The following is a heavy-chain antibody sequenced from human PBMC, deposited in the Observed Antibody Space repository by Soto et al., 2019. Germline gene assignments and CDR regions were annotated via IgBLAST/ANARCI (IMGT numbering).Heavy chain of an antibody. CDR1: GLTFNTSG. Sequence: PGGSLRLSCEVSGLTFNTSGMHWVRQAPGKGLEWLAVISYDGATQYYGDSVKGRFTISRDNAKNSLYLQMNSLRAEDTAVYYCARDSWTSRPGQIYYYYGMDVWGQGTTVTVSS. V-gene: IGHV3-30*03. CDR2: ISYDGATQ. J-gene: IGHJ6*02. CDR3: ARDSWTSRPGQIYYYYGMDV.